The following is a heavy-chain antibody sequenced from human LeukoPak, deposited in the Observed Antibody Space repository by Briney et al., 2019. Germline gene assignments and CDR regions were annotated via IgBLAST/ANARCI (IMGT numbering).Heavy chain of an antibody. CDR3: ARDSRTMVRGVSAPGY. CDR1: GFTFNTYW. CDR2: IKQDGSEK. J-gene: IGHJ4*02. V-gene: IGHV3-7*01. D-gene: IGHD3-10*01. Sequence: PGGSLRLSCAASGFTFNTYWMSWVRQAPGKGLEWVANIKQDGSEKYYVDSVKGRFTISRDNAENSLYLQMNSLRAEDTAVYYCARDSRTMVRGVSAPGYWGQGTLVTVSS.